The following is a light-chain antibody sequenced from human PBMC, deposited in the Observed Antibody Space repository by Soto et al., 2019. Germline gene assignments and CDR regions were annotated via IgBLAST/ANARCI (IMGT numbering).Light chain of an antibody. CDR1: SGDVGGYNY. CDR2: DVS. CDR3: SSYTSSSTPHYV. Sequence: QSVLTQPASVSGSPGQSITISCTGTSGDVGGYNYVSRYQQHPGKAPKLMIYDVSNRPSGVSNRFSGSKSGNTASLTISGLQAEDEADYYCSSYTSSSTPHYVFGTGTKVTVL. J-gene: IGLJ1*01. V-gene: IGLV2-14*01.